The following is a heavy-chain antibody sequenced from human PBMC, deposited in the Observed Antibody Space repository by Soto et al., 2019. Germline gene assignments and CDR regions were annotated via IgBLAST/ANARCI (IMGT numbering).Heavy chain of an antibody. CDR2: INHSGST. V-gene: IGHV4-34*01. CDR3: ARGPKNKVGVVIIVYYYYGMDV. CDR1: SASSTAHP. J-gene: IGHJ6*02. Sequence: SETLSLTCALDSASSTAHPRSWIRQPPTTWLEWIGEINHSGSTNYNPSLKSRVTISVDTSKNQFSLKLSSVTAADTAVYYCARGPKNKVGVVIIVYYYYGMDVWGQGTTVT. D-gene: IGHD3-3*01.